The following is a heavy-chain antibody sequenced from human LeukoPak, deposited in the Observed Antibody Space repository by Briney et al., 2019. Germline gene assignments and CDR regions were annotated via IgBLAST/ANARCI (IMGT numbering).Heavy chain of an antibody. CDR1: GGSISSGGYY. Sequence: SQTLSLTCTVSGGSISSGGYYWSWIRQHPGKGLEWIGYIYYSGSTYYNPSLKSRVTISVDTSKNQFSLKLSSVTAADTAVYYCARLDGSSSPFDYWGQGTLVTVSS. D-gene: IGHD6-6*01. CDR2: IYYSGST. CDR3: ARLDGSSSPFDY. V-gene: IGHV4-31*03. J-gene: IGHJ4*02.